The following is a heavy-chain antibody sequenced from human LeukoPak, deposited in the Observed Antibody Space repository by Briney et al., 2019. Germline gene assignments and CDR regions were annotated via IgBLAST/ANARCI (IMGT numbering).Heavy chain of an antibody. D-gene: IGHD3-22*01. CDR1: GFTFGDYA. CDR3: TRGDYYDSSGYYTPDY. CDR2: IRSKAYGGIT. J-gene: IGHJ4*02. Sequence: PGGSLRLSCTASGFTFGDYAMSWVRQAPGKGLEWVGFIRSKAYGGITEYAASVKGRFTISRDDSKSIAYLQMNSLKTEDTAVYYCTRGDYYDSSGYYTPDYWGQGTLVTVSS. V-gene: IGHV3-49*04.